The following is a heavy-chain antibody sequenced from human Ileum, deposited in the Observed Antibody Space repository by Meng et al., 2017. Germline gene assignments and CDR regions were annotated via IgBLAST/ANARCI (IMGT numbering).Heavy chain of an antibody. D-gene: IGHD6-6*01. CDR1: GGSFSGYY. CDR3: ARGREQQLVRGFGY. V-gene: IGHV4-34*01. CDR2: INHSGNT. Sequence: QVYLTQWGAGMLKPSETLSIICAVYGGSFSGYYCSWLRQPPGKGLEWIGEINHSGNTNYNPSLKSRVTLSLDTSKNHFSLNLTSVTAADTAVYYCARGREQQLVRGFGYWGQGTLVTVSS. J-gene: IGHJ4*02.